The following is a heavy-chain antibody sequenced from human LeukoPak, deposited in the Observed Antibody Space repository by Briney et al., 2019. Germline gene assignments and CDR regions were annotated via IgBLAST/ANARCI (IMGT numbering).Heavy chain of an antibody. CDR1: GFTCSNAW. CDR2: ITSTSSTI. J-gene: IGHJ4*02. V-gene: IGHV3-48*02. Sequence: GGSLRLSCAASGFTCSNAWMSWFRQAPGKGLEWVSYITSTSSTIDSADSVKGRFTISRDNAKNSLYLQMNSLRDEDTAVYYCARGNYYGSGSLEYWGQGTLVTVSS. CDR3: ARGNYYGSGSLEY. D-gene: IGHD3-10*01.